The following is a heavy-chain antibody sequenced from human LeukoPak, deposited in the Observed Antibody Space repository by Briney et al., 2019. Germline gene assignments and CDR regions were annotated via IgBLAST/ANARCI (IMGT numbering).Heavy chain of an antibody. J-gene: IGHJ4*02. Sequence: GGSLRLSCTASGFAFSSYWMHWVRQAPGKGLVWVSRINTDGSSTSYADSVKGRFTISRDNAKNTLYLQMNSLRADDTAVYYCARGSGWYEDYWGQGTLVTVSS. CDR2: INTDGSST. CDR1: GFAFSSYW. V-gene: IGHV3-74*01. CDR3: ARGSGWYEDY. D-gene: IGHD6-19*01.